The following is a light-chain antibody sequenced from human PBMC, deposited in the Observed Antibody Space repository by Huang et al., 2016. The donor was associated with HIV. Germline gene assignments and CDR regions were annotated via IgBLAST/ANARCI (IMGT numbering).Light chain of an antibody. V-gene: IGKV1-39*01. CDR1: QSIATY. CDR2: AAS. J-gene: IGKJ5*01. Sequence: DIQMTQSPSSLSASVGDKVTITCRTSQSIATYLNWDQQKPGKAPVLLIYAASSLQSGVPSRFRGSGSETDFALTITSLQPEDFATYYCQQTYTTITFGQGTRLEIK. CDR3: QQTYTTIT.